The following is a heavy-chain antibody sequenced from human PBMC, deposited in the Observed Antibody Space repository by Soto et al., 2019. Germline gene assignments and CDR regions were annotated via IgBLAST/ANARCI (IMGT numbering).Heavy chain of an antibody. J-gene: IGHJ3*02. CDR1: GGSFSGYY. Sequence: PSETLSLTCAVYGGSFSGYYWSWIRQPPGKGLEWIGSIYYSGSTYYNPSLKSRVTISVDTSKNQFSLKLSSVTAADTAVYYCARRRGYYGSVSGFFDIWGQGTMVTVSS. CDR3: ARRRGYYGSVSGFFDI. CDR2: IYYSGST. V-gene: IGHV4-34*01. D-gene: IGHD3-10*01.